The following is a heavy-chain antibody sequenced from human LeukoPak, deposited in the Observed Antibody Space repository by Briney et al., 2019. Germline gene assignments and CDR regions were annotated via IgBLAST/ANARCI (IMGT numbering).Heavy chain of an antibody. V-gene: IGHV3-30*18. D-gene: IGHD3-22*01. J-gene: IGHJ3*02. CDR2: ISYDGSNK. CDR1: GFTFSSYG. Sequence: GGSLRLSCAASGFTFSSYGMHWVRQAPGKGLEWVAVISYDGSNKYYADSVKGRFTISRDNSKNTLYLQMNSLRAEDTAVYYCAKVGVRTSPKINYYDSSGYSLDDAFDIWGQGTMVTVSS. CDR3: AKVGVRTSPKINYYDSSGYSLDDAFDI.